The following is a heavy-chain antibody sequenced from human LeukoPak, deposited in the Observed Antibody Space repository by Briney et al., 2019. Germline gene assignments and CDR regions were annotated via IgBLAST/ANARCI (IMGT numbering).Heavy chain of an antibody. CDR2: INHSGST. J-gene: IGHJ6*02. V-gene: IGHV4-34*09. CDR3: ARDDVGYCSSTSCYTNGMDV. CDR1: SGSFSGYY. D-gene: IGHD2-2*02. Sequence: PSETLSLTCAVYSGSFSGYYWSWIRQPPGKGLEWIGEINHSGSTNYNPSLKSRVTISLDTSKNQFSLKLSSVTAADTAVYYCARDDVGYCSSTSCYTNGMDVWGQGTTVTVSS.